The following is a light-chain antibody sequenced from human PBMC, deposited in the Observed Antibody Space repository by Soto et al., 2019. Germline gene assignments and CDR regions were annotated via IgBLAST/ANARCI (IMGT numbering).Light chain of an antibody. CDR2: GNS. CDR3: QSYDSSLSGSV. J-gene: IGLJ3*02. Sequence: QSVLTQPPSVSGAPGQRVTISCTESSSNIGASYAVHWYQQLPGTAPKLLIYGNSNRPSGVPDRFSGSKSGTSASLAITGLQAQDEADYYCQSYDSSLSGSVFGGGTKVTVL. V-gene: IGLV1-40*01. CDR1: SSNIGASYA.